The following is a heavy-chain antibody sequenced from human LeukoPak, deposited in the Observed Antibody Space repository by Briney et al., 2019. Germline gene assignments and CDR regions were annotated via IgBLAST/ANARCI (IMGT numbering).Heavy chain of an antibody. D-gene: IGHD4-11*01. Sequence: GGSLRLSCSASGFTVSSNYMSWVRQAPGKGLEWVSAISGSSRSTYHAESVKGRFTISRDNSKNTLFLQMNSLRAEDTAVYYCGKDSRPSVTTFRSRWTDSWGQGTLVTVSS. J-gene: IGHJ4*02. CDR2: ISGSSRST. V-gene: IGHV3-23*01. CDR3: GKDSRPSVTTFRSRWTDS. CDR1: GFTVSSNY.